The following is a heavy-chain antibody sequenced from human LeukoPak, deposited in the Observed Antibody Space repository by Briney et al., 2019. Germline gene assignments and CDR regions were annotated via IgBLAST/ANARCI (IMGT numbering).Heavy chain of an antibody. J-gene: IGHJ4*02. CDR3: AGDFSLSRSSDY. CDR2: ITGSSDFM. CDR1: GFTFRTHS. Sequence: KPGGSLRLSCAASGFTFRTHSMNWVRQAPGKGLEWVSSITGSSDFMSYADSVKGRFTISRDNARNSLYLQLNSLRAEDTAVYYCAGDFSLSRSSDYWGQGTLVTVSS. V-gene: IGHV3-21*06. D-gene: IGHD2-15*01.